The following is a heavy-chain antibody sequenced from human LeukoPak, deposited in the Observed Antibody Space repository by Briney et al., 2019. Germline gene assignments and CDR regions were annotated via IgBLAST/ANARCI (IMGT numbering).Heavy chain of an antibody. CDR3: ARANGAAAGHDY. CDR2: IYYSGST. V-gene: IGHV4-59*01. Sequence: PSETLSLTCTVSGGSISSYYWSWIRQPPGKGLEWIGYIYYSGSTNYNPSLKSRVTISVDTSKNQFSLKLSSVTAADTAVYYCARANGAAAGHDYWGQGTLVTVSS. J-gene: IGHJ4*02. D-gene: IGHD6-13*01. CDR1: GGSISSYY.